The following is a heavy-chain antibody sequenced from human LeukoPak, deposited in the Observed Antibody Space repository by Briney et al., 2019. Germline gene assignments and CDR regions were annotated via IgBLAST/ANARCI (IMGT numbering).Heavy chain of an antibody. J-gene: IGHJ4*02. V-gene: IGHV1-24*01. Sequence: GASVKVSCKVSGYTLTELSMHWVRQAPGKGLEWMGGFDPEDGVTIYAQKFQGRVTMTEDTSTDTAYMELSSLRSEDTAVYYCATGDHYGDYVFDYWGQGTLVTVSS. CDR3: ATGDHYGDYVFDY. D-gene: IGHD4-17*01. CDR1: GYTLTELS. CDR2: FDPEDGVT.